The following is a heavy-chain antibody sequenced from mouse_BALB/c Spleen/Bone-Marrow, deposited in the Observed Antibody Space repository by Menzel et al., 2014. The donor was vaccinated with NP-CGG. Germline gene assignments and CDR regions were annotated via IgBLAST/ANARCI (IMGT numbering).Heavy chain of an antibody. CDR1: GFTFSSFG. Sequence: DVMLVESGGGSVQPGGSRKLSCAASGFTFSSFGMHWVRQAPEKGLEWVAYISSGSSTIYYADTVKGRFTISRDNPKNTLFLQMTSLRSEDTAMYYCARGGNFAWFAYWGQGTLVTVSA. V-gene: IGHV5-17*02. J-gene: IGHJ3*01. CDR3: ARGGNFAWFAY. CDR2: ISSGSSTI. D-gene: IGHD2-1*01.